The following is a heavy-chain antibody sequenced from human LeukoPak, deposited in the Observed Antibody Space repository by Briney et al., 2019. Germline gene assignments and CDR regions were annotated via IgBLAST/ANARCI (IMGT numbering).Heavy chain of an antibody. CDR3: ARGGSYLSAFDI. CDR2: ICSGGST. Sequence: PGGSLRLSCAASGFTVSSNYMSWVRQAPGQGLEWVSIICSGGSTFYADSVKGRFTISRDTSKNTMYLQMNSLRAEDTAVYYCARGGSYLSAFDIWGQGTVVTVSS. V-gene: IGHV3-53*01. J-gene: IGHJ3*02. D-gene: IGHD1-26*01. CDR1: GFTVSSNY.